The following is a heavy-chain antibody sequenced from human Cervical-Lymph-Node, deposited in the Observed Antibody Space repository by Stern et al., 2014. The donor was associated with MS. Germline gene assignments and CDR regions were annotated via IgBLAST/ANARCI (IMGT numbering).Heavy chain of an antibody. V-gene: IGHV3-7*01. J-gene: IGHJ4*02. CDR3: AGGTGWLQPH. CDR1: GFTFSSYW. CDR2: IEQDGSEK. Sequence: EVQLVESGGALVQPGGSLRLSCAASGFTFSSYWMNWVRQAPGKGLEWVANIEQDGSEKNYVDSVKGRFTISRDNAQHSVYLQINSLRAEDTAIYYCAGGTGWLQPHRGQGTLVTVSS. D-gene: IGHD5-24*01.